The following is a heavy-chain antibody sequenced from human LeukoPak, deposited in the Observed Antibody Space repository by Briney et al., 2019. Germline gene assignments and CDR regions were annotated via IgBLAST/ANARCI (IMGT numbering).Heavy chain of an antibody. CDR3: ARVAGYYGSGSEDV. Sequence: PSETLSLTCTVSGYSISSGYYWGWIRQPPGKGLEWIGSIYHSGSTYYNPSLKSRVTISVDTSKNQFSLKLSSVTAADTAVYYCARVAGYYGSGSEDVWGQGTTVTVSS. CDR2: IYHSGST. CDR1: GYSISSGYY. V-gene: IGHV4-38-2*02. J-gene: IGHJ6*02. D-gene: IGHD3-10*01.